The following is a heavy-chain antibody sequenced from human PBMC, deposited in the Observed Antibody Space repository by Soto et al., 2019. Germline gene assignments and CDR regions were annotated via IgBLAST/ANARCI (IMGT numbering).Heavy chain of an antibody. CDR3: ARHSAVAATRPSH. CDR1: GFTFSDYY. D-gene: IGHD6-19*01. V-gene: IGHV3-11*01. CDR2: ISSSGSTI. Sequence: PGGSLRLSCAASGFTFSDYYMSWIRQAPGKGLEWVSYISSSGSTIYYADSVKGRFTISRDNAKNSLYLQMNSLRAEDTAVYYCARHSAVAATRPSHWGQGTLVTVSS. J-gene: IGHJ4*02.